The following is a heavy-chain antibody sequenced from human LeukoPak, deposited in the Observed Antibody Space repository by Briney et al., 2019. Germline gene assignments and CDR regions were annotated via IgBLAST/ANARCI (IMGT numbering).Heavy chain of an antibody. CDR3: ARDPGFYDSSGFFDY. J-gene: IGHJ4*02. CDR1: GGSISSYY. D-gene: IGHD3-22*01. V-gene: IGHV4-59*01. CDR2: IYYSGST. Sequence: SGTLSLTCTVSGGSISSYYWSWIRQPPGKGLEWIGYIYYSGSTNYNPSLKSRVTISVDTSKNQFSLKLSSVTAADTAVYYCARDPGFYDSSGFFDYWGQGTLVTVSS.